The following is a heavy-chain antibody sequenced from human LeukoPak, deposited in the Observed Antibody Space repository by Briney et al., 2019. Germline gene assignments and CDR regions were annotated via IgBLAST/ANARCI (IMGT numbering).Heavy chain of an antibody. CDR1: GFTFSSYW. CDR2: IKQDGSEK. Sequence: GGSLRLSCAASGFTFSSYWMSWVRQAPGKGLEWVANIKQDGSEKYYVDSVKGRFTISRDNAKNSLYPQMNSLRAEDTAVYYCARDSMIVVVPAYYFDYWGQGTLVTVSS. CDR3: ARDSMIVVVPAYYFDY. D-gene: IGHD3-22*01. J-gene: IGHJ4*02. V-gene: IGHV3-7*01.